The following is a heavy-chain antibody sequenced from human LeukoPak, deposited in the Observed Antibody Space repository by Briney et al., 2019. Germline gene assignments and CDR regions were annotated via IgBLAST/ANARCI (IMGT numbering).Heavy chain of an antibody. CDR1: GCTFTGYY. D-gene: IGHD2-2*01. Sequence: ASVKVSCKASGCTFTGYYMHWVRQAPGQGLEWMGWINPNSGGTNYAQKFQGRVTMTRDTSISTAYMELSRLRSDDTAVYYCARAHVVPAARRFDYWGQGTLVTVSS. V-gene: IGHV1-2*02. J-gene: IGHJ4*02. CDR3: ARAHVVPAARRFDY. CDR2: INPNSGGT.